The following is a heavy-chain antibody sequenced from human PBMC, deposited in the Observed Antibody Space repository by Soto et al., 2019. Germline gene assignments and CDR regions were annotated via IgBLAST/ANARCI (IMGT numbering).Heavy chain of an antibody. CDR2: INDGYGNT. Sequence: QVRLVQSGAEVKKPGASVKVSCKASGYTFINYAMHWVRQAPGQRLEWMGWINDGYGNTEYSQKFQGRVTITRDTSESTAYMELRSLRSEDTAVYYCARDSGTYLDWFDPWGQGTLVTVSS. CDR3: ARDSGTYLDWFDP. CDR1: GYTFINYA. V-gene: IGHV1-3*01. D-gene: IGHD1-26*01. J-gene: IGHJ5*02.